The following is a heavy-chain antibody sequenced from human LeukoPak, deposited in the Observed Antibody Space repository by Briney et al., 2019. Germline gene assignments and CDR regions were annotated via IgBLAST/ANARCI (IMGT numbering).Heavy chain of an antibody. CDR1: GGTFSSYA. Sequence: SVKVSCKASGGTFSSYAISWVRQAPGQGLEWMGGVIPIFGTANYAQKFQGRVTITTDESTSTAYMELSSLRSEDTAVYYCARVRGSSSWYSYFDYWGQGTLVTVSS. D-gene: IGHD6-13*01. CDR2: VIPIFGTA. V-gene: IGHV1-69*05. J-gene: IGHJ4*02. CDR3: ARVRGSSSWYSYFDY.